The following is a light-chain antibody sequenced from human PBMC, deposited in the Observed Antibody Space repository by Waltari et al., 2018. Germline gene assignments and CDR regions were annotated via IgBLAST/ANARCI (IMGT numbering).Light chain of an antibody. CDR1: ALPKQY. CDR2: RDS. J-gene: IGLJ3*02. Sequence: SYELTQPPSVSVSPGQTARITCSGDALPKQYAYWYQQKPGQAPVLVIYRDSERPSGIPERFSGSNAGTTVTLTISGVNAEDEADYYCQSADSSDTYKVFGGGTKLTVL. V-gene: IGLV3-25*03. CDR3: QSADSSDTYKV.